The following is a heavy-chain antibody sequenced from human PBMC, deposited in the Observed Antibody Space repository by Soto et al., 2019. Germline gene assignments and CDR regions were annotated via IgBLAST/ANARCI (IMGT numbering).Heavy chain of an antibody. CDR3: AKGSIEYSASVDN. J-gene: IGHJ4*02. CDR2: LSARGGSS. D-gene: IGHD4-4*01. Sequence: DVQLLESGGGLVQPGGSLRLSCAASGFSFSSYAMVWVRQAPGKGLEWVSVLSARGGSSYFADSVKGRFTISSDNSKNVLSLEMNSLRAEDTAIYFCAKGSIEYSASVDNWGQGTLVLVSS. V-gene: IGHV3-23*01. CDR1: GFSFSSYA.